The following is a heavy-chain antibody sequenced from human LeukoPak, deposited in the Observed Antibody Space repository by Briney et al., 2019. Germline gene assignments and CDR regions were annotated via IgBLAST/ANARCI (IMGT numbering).Heavy chain of an antibody. Sequence: PGGSLRLSCAASRFSISDYYMTWVRQAPGKGLEWVSTIERGTSTLYAGSVKGRFTISRDNTKNTLYLQMNSLRAEDTAVYYCGRRGYDFDAWGPGNTVSVFS. CDR2: IERGTST. D-gene: IGHD3/OR15-3a*01. V-gene: IGHV3-69-1*01. CDR1: RFSISDYY. CDR3: GRRGYDFDA. J-gene: IGHJ6*02.